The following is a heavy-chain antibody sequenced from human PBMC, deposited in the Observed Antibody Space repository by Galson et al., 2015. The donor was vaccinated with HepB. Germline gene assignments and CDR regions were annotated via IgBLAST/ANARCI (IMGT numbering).Heavy chain of an antibody. Sequence: CAISGDSVSSNSAAWNWIRQSPSRGLEWLGRTYYRSKWYNDYAVSVKSRITINPDTSKNQFSLQLNSVTPEDTAVYYCARDRMVEVAGRVYYYYGMDVWGQGTTVTVSS. D-gene: IGHD6-19*01. CDR3: ARDRMVEVAGRVYYYYGMDV. J-gene: IGHJ6*02. CDR2: TYYRSKWYN. V-gene: IGHV6-1*01. CDR1: GDSVSSNSAA.